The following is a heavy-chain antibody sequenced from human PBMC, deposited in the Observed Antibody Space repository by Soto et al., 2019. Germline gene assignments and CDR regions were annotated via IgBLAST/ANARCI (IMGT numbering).Heavy chain of an antibody. V-gene: IGHV1-18*01. D-gene: IGHD2-21*02. CDR3: VIMGFSGGDYLSYYYYGMDI. CDR2: ISAYNGNT. Sequence: ASVKVSCKASGYSFTSYGISWVRQAPGQGLEWMGWISAYNGNTNYAQKLQGRVTMTTDTSTSTAYMELRSLRSDDTAVYYCVIMGFSGGDYLSYYYYGMDIWGQGTTVTVSS. CDR1: GYSFTSYG. J-gene: IGHJ6*02.